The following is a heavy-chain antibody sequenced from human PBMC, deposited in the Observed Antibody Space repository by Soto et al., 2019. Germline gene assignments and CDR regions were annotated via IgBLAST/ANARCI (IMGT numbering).Heavy chain of an antibody. D-gene: IGHD6-13*01. CDR1: GGSISSGDYY. V-gene: IGHV4-30-4*01. J-gene: IGHJ6*02. CDR3: ARGEIAAAGYYYYYGMDV. Sequence: QVQLQESGPGLVKPSQTLSLTCTVSGGSISSGDYYWSWIRQPPGKGLEWIGYIYYSGSTYYNPSRKSRVTISVDTSKNQFSLKLSSVTAADTAVYYCARGEIAAAGYYYYYGMDVWGQGTTVTVSS. CDR2: IYYSGST.